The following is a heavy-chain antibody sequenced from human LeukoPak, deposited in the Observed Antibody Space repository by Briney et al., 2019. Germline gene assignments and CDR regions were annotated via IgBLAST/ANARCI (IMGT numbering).Heavy chain of an antibody. CDR3: ARDPFMVRGLLTAPGGGDY. Sequence: SETLSLTCTVSGASITSDYWTWIRQPPGKGLEWIGCMYYGGSTNYNPSLKSRVTLSIDTSKNQFSPRLTSVTAADTAVYYCARDPFMVRGLLTAPGGGDYWGQGTLVTVSS. CDR1: GASITSDY. V-gene: IGHV4-59*01. CDR2: MYYGGST. J-gene: IGHJ4*02. D-gene: IGHD3-10*01.